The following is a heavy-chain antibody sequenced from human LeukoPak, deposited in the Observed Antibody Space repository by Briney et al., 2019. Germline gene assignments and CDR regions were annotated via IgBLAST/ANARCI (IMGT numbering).Heavy chain of an antibody. CDR3: AKWGAGYQLLGGDAFDI. CDR1: GIIFSSYS. Sequence: QTGGSLRLSCTASGIIFSSYSVQWVRQAPGKGLEWVSAISGSGGSTYYADSVKGRFTISRDNSKNTLYLQMNSLRAEDTAVYYCAKWGAGYQLLGGDAFDIWGQGTMVTVSS. V-gene: IGHV3-23*01. D-gene: IGHD2-2*01. J-gene: IGHJ3*02. CDR2: ISGSGGST.